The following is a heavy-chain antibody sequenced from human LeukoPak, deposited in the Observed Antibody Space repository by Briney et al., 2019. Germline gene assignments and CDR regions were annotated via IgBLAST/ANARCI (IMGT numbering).Heavy chain of an antibody. Sequence: PSQTLSLTCTVSGDSISSGDYYWSWIRQPAGKGLEWIGRISSSGSTNYNPSLKSRVTISVDTSKNQFSLKLSSVTAADTAVYYCARYDFNKFFDYWGQGTLVTVSS. CDR2: ISSSGST. J-gene: IGHJ4*02. CDR1: GDSISSGDYY. D-gene: IGHD3-3*01. V-gene: IGHV4-61*02. CDR3: ARYDFNKFFDY.